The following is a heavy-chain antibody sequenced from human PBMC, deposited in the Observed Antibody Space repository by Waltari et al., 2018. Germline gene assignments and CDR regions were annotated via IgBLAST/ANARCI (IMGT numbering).Heavy chain of an antibody. CDR1: GFTVSSYW. V-gene: IGHV3-74*01. CDR3: VRDNALDV. J-gene: IGHJ6*02. CDR2: MNSDGSSA. Sequence: EVQLVESGGGLVQPGGSLRRYCVAYGFTVSSYWMHWVRQAPGKGLLWVSRMNSDGSSASYADSVKGRFTISRDNAKNTLYMEMNSLRDEDTAVYYCVRDNALDVWGQGTTVTVSS.